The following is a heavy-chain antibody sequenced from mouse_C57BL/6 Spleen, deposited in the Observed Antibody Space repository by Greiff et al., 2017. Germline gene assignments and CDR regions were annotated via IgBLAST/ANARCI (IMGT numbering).Heavy chain of an antibody. V-gene: IGHV1-36*01. Sequence: EVKLQESGPVLVKPGPSVKISCKASGFTFTDYYMHWVKQSQGKSLEWIGLVYPYNGGTSYNQKFKGKATLTVDTYSSTAYMELNSLTSEDSAVYYCARSEYYGSSYDFDYWGQGTTLTVSS. J-gene: IGHJ2*01. CDR3: ARSEYYGSSYDFDY. D-gene: IGHD1-1*01. CDR1: GFTFTDYY. CDR2: VYPYNGGT.